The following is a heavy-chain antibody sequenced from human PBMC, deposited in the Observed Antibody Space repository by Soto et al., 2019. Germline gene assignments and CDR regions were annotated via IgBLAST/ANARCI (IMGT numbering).Heavy chain of an antibody. J-gene: IGHJ3*02. CDR2: IDPSDSYT. V-gene: IGHV5-10-1*01. Sequence: ESLKISCKGSGYSFTSYWISWVRQMPGKGLEWMGRIDPSDSYTNYSPSFQGHVTISADKSISTAYLQWSSLKASDTAMYYCARPRQGLLWFGELFGPFDIWGQGTMVTVSS. CDR1: GYSFTSYW. D-gene: IGHD3-10*01. CDR3: ARPRQGLLWFGELFGPFDI.